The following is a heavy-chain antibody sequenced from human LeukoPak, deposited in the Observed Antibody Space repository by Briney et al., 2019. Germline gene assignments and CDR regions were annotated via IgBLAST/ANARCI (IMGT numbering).Heavy chain of an antibody. CDR3: AREYYYDSSGYRDFQH. CDR2: ISYDGSNK. J-gene: IGHJ1*01. Sequence: PRGSLRLSCAASGFTFSSYAMHWVRRAPGKGLEWEAVISYDGSNKYYADSVKGRFTISRDNSKNTLYLQMNSLRAEDTAVYYCAREYYYDSSGYRDFQHWGQGTLVTVSS. V-gene: IGHV3-30-3*01. D-gene: IGHD3-22*01. CDR1: GFTFSSYA.